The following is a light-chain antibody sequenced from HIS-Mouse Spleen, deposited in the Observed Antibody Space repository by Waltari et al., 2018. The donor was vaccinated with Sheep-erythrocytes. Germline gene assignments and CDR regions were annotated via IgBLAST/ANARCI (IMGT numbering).Light chain of an antibody. V-gene: IGLV2-11*01. CDR1: SSHVGGYNY. CDR2: DVS. J-gene: IGLJ3*02. Sequence: QSALTQPRPVSGSPGQSVTISRTGTSSHVGGYNYLSLYQQHPGKAPKLMIYDVSKRPSGVPDRFSGSKSGNTASLTISGLQAEDEADYYCCSYAGSYTFWVFGGGTKLTVL. CDR3: CSYAGSYTFWV.